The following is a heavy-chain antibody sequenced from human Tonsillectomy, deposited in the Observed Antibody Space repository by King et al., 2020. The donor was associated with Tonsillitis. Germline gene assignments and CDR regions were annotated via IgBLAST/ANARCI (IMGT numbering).Heavy chain of an antibody. D-gene: IGHD6-13*01. CDR3: ARGFGIPSAGNYYFDY. CDR1: GGSISSGGHY. V-gene: IGHV4-31*01. J-gene: IGHJ4*02. CDR2: IYNSGST. Sequence: VQLQESGPGLVKPSQTLSLTCTVSGGSISSGGHYWSWIRQHPGKGLEWIGYIYNSGSTYYNPSLKSLVTISVDTSKNQFSLKLSSVTAADTAVYYCARGFGIPSAGNYYFDYWGQGTLVTVSS.